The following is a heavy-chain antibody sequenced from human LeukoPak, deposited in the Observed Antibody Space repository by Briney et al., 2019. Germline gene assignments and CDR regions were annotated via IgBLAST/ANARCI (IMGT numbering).Heavy chain of an antibody. V-gene: IGHV3-23*01. D-gene: IGHD2-15*01. Sequence: GGSLRLSCAASGFTFSSYAMSWVRQAPGKGLEWVSTISGHGGSTYYTDSVKGRFTISRDNSKNSLYLQMNSLRAEDTAVYYCARGDCSGGSCYLSLTTIDYWGQGTLVTVSS. CDR2: ISGHGGST. J-gene: IGHJ4*02. CDR1: GFTFSSYA. CDR3: ARGDCSGGSCYLSLTTIDY.